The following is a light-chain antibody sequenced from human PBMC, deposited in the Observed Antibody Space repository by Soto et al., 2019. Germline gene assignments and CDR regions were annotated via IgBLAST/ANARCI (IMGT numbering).Light chain of an antibody. V-gene: IGKV3-11*01. J-gene: IGKJ1*01. Sequence: EIVLTQSPGTLSLSPGERATLSCRASQSVSTYLSWYQQKHGQAPRLLIYDASNRATGIPARFSGSGSGTDFTLTISSLEPEDFAVYYCLQHNSYPWTFGQGTRVEIK. CDR3: LQHNSYPWT. CDR1: QSVSTY. CDR2: DAS.